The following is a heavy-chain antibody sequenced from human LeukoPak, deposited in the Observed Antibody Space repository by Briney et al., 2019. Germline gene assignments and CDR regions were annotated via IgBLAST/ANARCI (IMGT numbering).Heavy chain of an antibody. V-gene: IGHV3-23*01. CDR2: ISGSGGST. J-gene: IGHJ4*02. Sequence: PGGSLRLSCAASGFTFSSYAMSWVRQAPGKGLEWASAISGSGGSTYYADSVKGRFTISRDNSKNTLYLQMNSLRAEDTAVYYCAKVDAAYGSGVIDYWGQGTLVTVSS. CDR3: AKVDAAYGSGVIDY. D-gene: IGHD3-10*01. CDR1: GFTFSSYA.